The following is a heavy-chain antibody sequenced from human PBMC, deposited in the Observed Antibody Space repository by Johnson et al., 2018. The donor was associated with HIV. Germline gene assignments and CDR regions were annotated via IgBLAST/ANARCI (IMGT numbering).Heavy chain of an antibody. CDR1: GFTFSSYA. D-gene: IGHD2-2*03. J-gene: IGHJ3*02. V-gene: IGHV3-30*18. CDR3: AKSGLSDGPYLDRPFDI. CDR2: IYYDGTNK. Sequence: MQLVESGGGVVQPGRSLRLSCAASGFTFSSYAMHWVRQAPGKGLEWVAIIYYDGTNKYYADSVKGRFTISRDNSKNTLSLQMNSLRAEDTALYYCAKSGLSDGPYLDRPFDIWGQGTMVTVSS.